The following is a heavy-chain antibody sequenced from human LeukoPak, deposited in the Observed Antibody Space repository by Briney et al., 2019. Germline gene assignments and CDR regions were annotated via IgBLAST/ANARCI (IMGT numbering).Heavy chain of an antibody. CDR3: ARGEQQLEAYGMDV. D-gene: IGHD6-13*01. J-gene: IGHJ6*04. V-gene: IGHV1-18*04. Sequence: ASVNVSCKASGYTFTSYGISWVRQAPGQGLEWMGWISAYNGNTNYAQKLQGRVTMTTDTSTSTAYMELRSLRSDDTAVYYCARGEQQLEAYGMDVWGKGTTVTVSS. CDR2: ISAYNGNT. CDR1: GYTFTSYG.